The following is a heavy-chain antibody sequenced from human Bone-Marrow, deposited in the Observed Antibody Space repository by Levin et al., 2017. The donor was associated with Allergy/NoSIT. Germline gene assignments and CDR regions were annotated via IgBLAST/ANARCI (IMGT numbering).Heavy chain of an antibody. CDR3: ERDRWDSSGYYPDY. J-gene: IGHJ4*02. CDR1: GYTFNSYY. Sequence: GASVKVSCKASGYTFNSYYIHWVRQAPGQGLEWMGIINPSGDSTSYAQKFQGRVTMTTDTSTSTVYMEVSSLRSEDTAMYYCERDRWDSSGYYPDYWGQGTLVTVSS. CDR2: INPSGDST. V-gene: IGHV1-46*02. D-gene: IGHD3-22*01.